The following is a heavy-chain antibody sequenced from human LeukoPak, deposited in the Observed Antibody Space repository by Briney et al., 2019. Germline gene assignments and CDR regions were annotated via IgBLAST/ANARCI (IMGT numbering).Heavy chain of an antibody. CDR1: GFTFSRYS. Sequence: GGSLRLSCAASGFTFSRYSMNWVRQAPGEGLEWVSYISSSSGTIYYADSVKGRSTISRDNAKNSLYLQMNSLRAEDTAVYYCARDSPPDIWGQGTMVTVSS. CDR3: ARDSPPDI. V-gene: IGHV3-48*01. J-gene: IGHJ3*02. CDR2: ISSSSGTI.